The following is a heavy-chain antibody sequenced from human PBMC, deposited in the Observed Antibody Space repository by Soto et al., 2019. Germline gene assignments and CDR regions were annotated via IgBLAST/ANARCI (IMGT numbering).Heavy chain of an antibody. CDR1: GYTFTSYA. Sequence: ASVKVSCKASGYTFTSYAMHWVRQAPGQRLEWMGWINAGNGNTKYSQKFQGRVTITRDTSASTAYMELSSLRSEDTAVYYCARGRLLWYPWASGYAFDIWGQGTMVTVSS. V-gene: IGHV1-3*01. CDR2: INAGNGNT. J-gene: IGHJ3*02. CDR3: ARGRLLWYPWASGYAFDI. D-gene: IGHD3-10*01.